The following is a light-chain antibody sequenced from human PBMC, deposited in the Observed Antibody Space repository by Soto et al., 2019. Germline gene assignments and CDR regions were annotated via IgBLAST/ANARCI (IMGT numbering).Light chain of an antibody. CDR3: AAWDDSLNGRV. J-gene: IGLJ1*01. CDR2: NNN. V-gene: IGLV1-44*01. Sequence: QSVLTQPPSASGTPGQRVTISCSGSSSNIGSNTVSWYQQLPGTAPKLLIYNNNQRPSGVPDRFSGSKSGTSASLAISGLQSEDEADYYCAAWDDSLNGRVFGAGPKVTVL. CDR1: SSNIGSNT.